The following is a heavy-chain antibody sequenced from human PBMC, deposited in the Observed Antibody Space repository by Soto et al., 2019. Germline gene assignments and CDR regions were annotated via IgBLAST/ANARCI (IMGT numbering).Heavy chain of an antibody. D-gene: IGHD3-22*01. Sequence: ASVKVSCKASGGTFSSYAISWVRQAPGQGLEWMGGIIPIFGTANYAQKFQGRVTITADESTSTAYMELSSLRSEDTAVYYCARAYYYDSSGYYYFDYWGQGTLVTVSS. V-gene: IGHV1-69*13. CDR2: IIPIFGTA. CDR1: GGTFSSYA. J-gene: IGHJ4*02. CDR3: ARAYYYDSSGYYYFDY.